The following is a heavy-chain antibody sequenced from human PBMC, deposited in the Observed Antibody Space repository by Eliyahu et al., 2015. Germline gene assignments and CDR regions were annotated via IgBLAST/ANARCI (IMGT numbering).Heavy chain of an antibody. D-gene: IGHD5-12*01. CDR2: IKSKTDGGTT. J-gene: IGHJ4*02. V-gene: IGHV3-15*01. CDR1: GFPFSDAW. Sequence: EVELVESGXGLVKXGGSLRXSXAASGFPFSDAWMTWVRRAPGKGLEWVGRIKSKTDGGTTHYTAPVKGRFTISRDDSKDTLYLQMNSLQTEDTAVYYCTTGGYSGSNLHYWGQGTLVTVSS. CDR3: TTGGYSGSNLHY.